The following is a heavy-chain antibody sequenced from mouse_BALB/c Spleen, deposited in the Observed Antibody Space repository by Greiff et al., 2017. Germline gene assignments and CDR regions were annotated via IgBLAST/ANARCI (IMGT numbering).Heavy chain of an antibody. Sequence: EVQLQQSGGGLVKPGGSLKLSCAASGFTFSSYAMSWVRQTPEKRLEWVASISSGGSTYYPDSVKGRFTISRDNARNILYLQMSSLRSEDTAMYYCAREGWLPFDYWGQGTTLTVSS. J-gene: IGHJ2*01. CDR3: AREGWLPFDY. D-gene: IGHD2-3*01. V-gene: IGHV5-6-5*01. CDR1: GFTFSSYA. CDR2: ISSGGST.